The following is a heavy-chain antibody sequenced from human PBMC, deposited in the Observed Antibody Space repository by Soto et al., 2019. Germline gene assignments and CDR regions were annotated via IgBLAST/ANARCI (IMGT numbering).Heavy chain of an antibody. CDR3: ARCPTDYYYGMDV. CDR2: IYYSGST. CDR1: GGSFSGYY. J-gene: IGHJ6*02. V-gene: IGHV4-31*02. Sequence: PSETLSLTCAVYGGSFSGYYWSWIRQHPGKGLEWIGYIYYSGSTYYNPSLKSRVTISVDTSKNQFSLKLSSVTAADTAVYYCARCPTDYYYGMDVWGQGTTVTVSS.